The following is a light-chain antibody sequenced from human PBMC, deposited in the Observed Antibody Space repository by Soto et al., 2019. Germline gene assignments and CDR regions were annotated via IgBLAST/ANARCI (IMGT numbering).Light chain of an antibody. CDR2: GAS. J-gene: IGKJ3*01. V-gene: IGKV3-15*01. Sequence: EIVMTQSPATLSVSPGERATLSCRASQSVSSNLAWYQQKPGQATRLLIYGASTRATGIPARFSGSGSGTEFNLTIRSLQSEDCAVYYCQQYNNWPPVTFGPGPKVDIK. CDR3: QQYNNWPPVT. CDR1: QSVSSN.